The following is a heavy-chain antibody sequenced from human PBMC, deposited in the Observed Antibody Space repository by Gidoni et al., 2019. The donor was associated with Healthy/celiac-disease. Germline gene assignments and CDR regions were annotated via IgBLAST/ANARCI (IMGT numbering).Heavy chain of an antibody. V-gene: IGHV3-9*01. Sequence: EVQLVESGGGLVQPGRSLRLSCAASGFPFDDYAMHWVRQAPGEGLEWVSGISWNSATIHYADSVKGRFTISRDNAKNSLYLQMNSLRPEDTAFYYCTKDMNYYESYFDFWGQGILVTVSS. CDR1: GFPFDDYA. CDR2: ISWNSATI. J-gene: IGHJ5*01. CDR3: TKDMNYYESYFDF. D-gene: IGHD3-22*01.